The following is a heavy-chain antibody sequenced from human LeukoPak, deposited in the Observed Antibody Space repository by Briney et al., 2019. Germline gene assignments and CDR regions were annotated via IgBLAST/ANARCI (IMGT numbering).Heavy chain of an antibody. CDR3: ARGQLLRYFDWLFLRSPSHYFDY. CDR1: GGSISSSSYY. J-gene: IGHJ4*02. Sequence: SGTLSLTCTVSGGSISSSSYYWGWIRQPPGKGLEWIGSIYYSGSTYYNPSLKSRVTISVDTSKNQFSLKLSSVTAADTAVYYCARGQLLRYFDWLFLRSPSHYFDYWGQGTLVTVSS. D-gene: IGHD3-9*01. CDR2: IYYSGST. V-gene: IGHV4-39*01.